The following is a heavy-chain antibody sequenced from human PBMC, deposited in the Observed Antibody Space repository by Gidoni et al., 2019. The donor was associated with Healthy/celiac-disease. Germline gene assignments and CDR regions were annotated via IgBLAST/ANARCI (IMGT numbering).Heavy chain of an antibody. CDR3: ARDVGWFGELWIDY. V-gene: IGHV3-30-3*01. J-gene: IGHJ4*02. CDR2: ISYDGSNK. D-gene: IGHD3-10*01. CDR1: GFTFSSYA. Sequence: QVQLVESGGGVVQPGRSLRLSCAASGFTFSSYAMHWVRQAPGKGLEWVAVISYDGSNKYYADSVKGRFTISRDNSKNTLYLQMNSLRAEDTAVYYCARDVGWFGELWIDYWGQGTLVTVSS.